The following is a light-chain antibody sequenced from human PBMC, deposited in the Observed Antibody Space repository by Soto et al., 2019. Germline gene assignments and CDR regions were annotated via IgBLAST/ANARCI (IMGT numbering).Light chain of an antibody. Sequence: DIPMTQSPSSLSASVGDRVTITCQASQDINNYLNWYQQKPGKAPKLLIYEASNLETGVPSRFSGSGSGTDFTLTISGLQVEDIAAYYCQQYDSLLFTFGGGTKVEIK. CDR2: EAS. V-gene: IGKV1-33*01. CDR3: QQYDSLLFT. CDR1: QDINNY. J-gene: IGKJ4*01.